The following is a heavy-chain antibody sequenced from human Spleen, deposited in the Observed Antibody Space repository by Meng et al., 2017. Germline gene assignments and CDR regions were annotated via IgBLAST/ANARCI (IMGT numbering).Heavy chain of an antibody. CDR3: ARGQQFYYYYGMDV. J-gene: IGHJ6*02. V-gene: IGHV1-2*06. CDR2: IDPKNGDT. CDR1: GYNFPDYY. D-gene: IGHD6-13*01. Sequence: ASVKVSCKPSGYNFPDYYIHWVRQAPGQGLEWMGRIDPKNGDTHYAQKFQGRVTMTGDTSISTAYMDLSGLRSDDTAVYYCARGQQFYYYYGMDVWGQGTTVTVSS.